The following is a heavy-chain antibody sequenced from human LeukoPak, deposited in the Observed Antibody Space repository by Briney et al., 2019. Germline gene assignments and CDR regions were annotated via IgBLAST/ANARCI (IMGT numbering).Heavy chain of an antibody. D-gene: IGHD3-10*01. CDR3: ARERFSRWFDP. J-gene: IGHJ5*02. Sequence: SVKVPCKASGGTFSSYTISWVRQAPGQGLEWMGRIIPILGIANYAQKFQGRVTITADKSTSTAYMELSSLRSEDTAVYYCARERFSRWFDPWGQGTLVTVSS. CDR1: GGTFSSYT. CDR2: IIPILGIA. V-gene: IGHV1-69*04.